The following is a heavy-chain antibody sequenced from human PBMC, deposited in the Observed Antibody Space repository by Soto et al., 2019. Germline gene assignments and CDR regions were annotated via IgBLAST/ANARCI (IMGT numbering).Heavy chain of an antibody. CDR2: IGWNSDSI. CDR3: AKDIGYYYDTSFYFSLKYYYGMDV. V-gene: IGHV3-9*01. D-gene: IGHD3-22*01. CDR1: GFTFEDFA. Sequence: PGGSLRLSCAASGFTFEDFAMHWVRQAPGKGLEWVSGIGWNSDSIGYADSVKGRFTISRDNAKNSLYLQMNSLRAEDTALYYCAKDIGYYYDTSFYFSLKYYYGMDVCGQGTTVPVSS. J-gene: IGHJ6*02.